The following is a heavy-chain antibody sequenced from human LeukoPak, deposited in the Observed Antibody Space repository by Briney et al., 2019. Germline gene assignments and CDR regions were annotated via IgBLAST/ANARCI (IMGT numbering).Heavy chain of an antibody. CDR3: ARGHDILTGYGPLSFDP. V-gene: IGHV3-7*01. Sequence: AGGSLRLSCAASGFTFSSYYMTWVRLPPGKGLEWVANIKQDGSEKYYVDSVKGRFTISRDNAKNSLYLQMNSLRAEDTAVYYCARGHDILTGYGPLSFDPWGQGTLVTVSS. CDR2: IKQDGSEK. J-gene: IGHJ5*02. CDR1: GFTFSSYY. D-gene: IGHD3-9*01.